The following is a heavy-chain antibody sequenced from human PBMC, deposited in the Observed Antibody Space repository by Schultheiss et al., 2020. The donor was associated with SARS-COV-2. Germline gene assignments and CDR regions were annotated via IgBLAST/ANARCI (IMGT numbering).Heavy chain of an antibody. D-gene: IGHD3-22*01. J-gene: IGHJ4*02. CDR2: ISSSSSYI. Sequence: GGSLRLSCAASGFTFSSYSMNWVRQAPGKGLEWVSSISSSSSYIYYADSVKGRFTISRDNAKNSLYLQMNSLRAEDTAVYYCARGRYYYDSSGYSKVDYWGQGTLVTVSS. CDR1: GFTFSSYS. CDR3: ARGRYYYDSSGYSKVDY. V-gene: IGHV3-21*01.